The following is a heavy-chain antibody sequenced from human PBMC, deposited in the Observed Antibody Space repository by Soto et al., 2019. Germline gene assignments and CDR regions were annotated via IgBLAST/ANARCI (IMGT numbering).Heavy chain of an antibody. CDR2: IKSDGTYR. J-gene: IGHJ4*02. V-gene: IGHV3-74*01. CDR3: VRDSGAYKLDY. D-gene: IGHD1-20*01. Sequence: EVQLVESGGGLVQPGGSLRLSCVASGFTFSSHWMHWVRRTPGTGLGCVARIKSDGTYRDYGGSVQGRFTISRDNAKNTLYLHMNNLRAVDTAVYYCVRDSGAYKLDYWGQGTLVTVSS. CDR1: GFTFSSHW.